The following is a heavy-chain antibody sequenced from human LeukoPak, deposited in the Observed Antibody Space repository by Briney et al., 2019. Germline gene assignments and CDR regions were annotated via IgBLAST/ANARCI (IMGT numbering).Heavy chain of an antibody. CDR2: ISTSSIYI. J-gene: IGHJ3*02. CDR1: GFTFSSYS. CDR3: GRGRGNSGSFDVFDI. D-gene: IGHD1-26*01. V-gene: IGHV3-21*01. Sequence: GGSLRLSCAASGFTFSSYSMNWVRQAPGKRLEWVSSISTSSIYIYYADSVKGRFTISRDNAKNSLYLQMSSLRAEDTAVYYCGRGRGNSGSFDVFDIWGQGTMVTVSS.